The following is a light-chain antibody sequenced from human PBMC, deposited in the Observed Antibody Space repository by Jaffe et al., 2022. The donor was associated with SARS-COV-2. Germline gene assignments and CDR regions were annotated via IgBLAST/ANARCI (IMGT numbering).Light chain of an antibody. J-gene: IGKJ3*01. V-gene: IGKV3-11*01. CDR3: QQRSNWPVT. Sequence: EIVLTQSPATLSLSPGDRATLSCRASQGVSRSLAWFQQKPGQAPTLLIYDASSRATGIPARFSGSGSGTDFTLTISSLEPEDFAVYYCQQRSNWPVTFGPGTKVDFK. CDR2: DAS. CDR1: QGVSRS.